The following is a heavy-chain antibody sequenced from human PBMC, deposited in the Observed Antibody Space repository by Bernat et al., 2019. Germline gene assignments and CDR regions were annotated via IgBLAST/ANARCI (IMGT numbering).Heavy chain of an antibody. CDR1: GGTFSSYA. CDR2: IIPIFGTA. V-gene: IGHV1-69*06. J-gene: IGHJ6*02. D-gene: IGHD5-18*01. CDR3: ARERVDTAMVTFYYYYGMDV. Sequence: QVQLVQSGAEVKKPGSSVKVSCKASGGTFSSYAISWVRQVPGQGLEWMGGIIPIFGTANYAQKFQGRVTITAEKSTSTAYMELSSLRSEDTAVYYCARERVDTAMVTFYYYYGMDVWGQGTTVTVSS.